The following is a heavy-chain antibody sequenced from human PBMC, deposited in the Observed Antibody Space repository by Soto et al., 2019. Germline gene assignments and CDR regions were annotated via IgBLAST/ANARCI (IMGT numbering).Heavy chain of an antibody. Sequence: AGGSLRLSCAASGLTFGSYAMSWVRQAPGKGLEWVSGISGNGGSIGYADSVKGRFTISRDNSKNTLYLQMNSLRAEDTALYYCAKDDVWGKGTTVTVSS. V-gene: IGHV3-9*01. J-gene: IGHJ6*04. CDR3: AKDDV. CDR1: GLTFGSYA. CDR2: ISGNGGSI.